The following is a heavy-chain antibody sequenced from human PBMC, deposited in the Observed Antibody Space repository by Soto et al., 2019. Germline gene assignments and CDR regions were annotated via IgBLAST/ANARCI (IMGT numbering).Heavy chain of an antibody. CDR1: GFTFISYG. D-gene: IGHD3-9*01. CDR3: ARGRYFDWLTLRPPHRYFDY. V-gene: IGHV3-33*01. Sequence: PGGSVRLSCAASGFTFISYGMHWVRQAPGKGLEWVAVIWYDGSNKYYADSVKGRFTISRDNSKNTLYLQMNSLRAEDTAVYYCARGRYFDWLTLRPPHRYFDYWGQGTLVTVSS. CDR2: IWYDGSNK. J-gene: IGHJ4*02.